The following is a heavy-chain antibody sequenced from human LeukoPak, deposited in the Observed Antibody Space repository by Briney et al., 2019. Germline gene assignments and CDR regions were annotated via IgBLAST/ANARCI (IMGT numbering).Heavy chain of an antibody. CDR3: ARGPYDFWSGYNDY. J-gene: IGHJ4*02. V-gene: IGHV1-2*02. CDR1: GYTFTVYY. D-gene: IGHD3-3*01. Sequence: GASVKVSFKASGYTFTVYYMHWVRQAPGQGLEWMGWINPNSGGTNYAQKFQGRVTMTRDTSISTAYMELSRLRSDDTAVYYCARGPYDFWSGYNDYWGQGTLVTVSS. CDR2: INPNSGGT.